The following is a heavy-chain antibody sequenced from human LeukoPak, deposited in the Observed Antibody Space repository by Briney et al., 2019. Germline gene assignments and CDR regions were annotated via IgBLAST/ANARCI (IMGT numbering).Heavy chain of an antibody. V-gene: IGHV3-23*01. CDR3: AKNRLSAVAGRRDAFDI. Sequence: GGSLRLSCAASGFTFSSYAMSWVRQAPGKGLEWVSAISGSGGSTYYADSVKGRFTISRDNSKNTLYLQMNSLRAEDTAVYYCAKNRLSAVAGRRDAFDIWGQGTMVTVSS. J-gene: IGHJ3*02. CDR1: GFTFSSYA. CDR2: ISGSGGST. D-gene: IGHD6-19*01.